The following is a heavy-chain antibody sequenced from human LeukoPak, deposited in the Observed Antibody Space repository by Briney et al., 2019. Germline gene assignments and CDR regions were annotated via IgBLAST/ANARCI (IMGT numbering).Heavy chain of an antibody. Sequence: GGSLRLSCAASGFTFNTYTMNWVRQAPGKGLEWVSYISGSSGIIDYADSVRGRFTISRDNAKNSLYLQMNSLRAEDTAVYYCAKDTPDYYFDYWGQGTLVTVSS. J-gene: IGHJ4*02. CDR2: ISGSSGII. CDR3: AKDTPDYYFDY. V-gene: IGHV3-48*01. CDR1: GFTFNTYT.